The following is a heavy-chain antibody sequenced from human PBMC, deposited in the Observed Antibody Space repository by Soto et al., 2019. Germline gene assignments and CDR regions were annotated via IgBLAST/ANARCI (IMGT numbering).Heavy chain of an antibody. CDR2: IGPYIGKA. Sequence: QGQFVQSGAEVRKPGASVKVSCQASGYIFNNYSLSRVRQVPGQGLAWVGWIGPYIGKADDAQKFRERVTITVAPATYTAYMELRMLTSTDSAFYYYSRCYGSVGRCFMCCRFDLWGRGTLVTVSS. D-gene: IGHD6-19*01. CDR1: GYIFNNYS. CDR3: SRCYGSVGRCFMCCRFDL. V-gene: IGHV1-18*01. J-gene: IGHJ2*01.